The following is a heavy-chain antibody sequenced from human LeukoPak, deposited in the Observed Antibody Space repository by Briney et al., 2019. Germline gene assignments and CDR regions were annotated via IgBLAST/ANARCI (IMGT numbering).Heavy chain of an antibody. CDR1: GFTFSSYA. Sequence: GGSLRFSCAASGFTFSSYAKSWVRQAPGKGLEWVSAISGSGGSTYYADSVKGRFTISRDNSKNTLYLQMNSLRAEDTAVYYCARDLGGSGGWFDPWGQGTLVTVSS. CDR2: ISGSGGST. V-gene: IGHV3-23*01. D-gene: IGHD1-26*01. CDR3: ARDLGGSGGWFDP. J-gene: IGHJ5*02.